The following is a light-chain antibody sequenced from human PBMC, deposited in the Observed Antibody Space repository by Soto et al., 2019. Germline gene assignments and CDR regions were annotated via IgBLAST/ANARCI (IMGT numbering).Light chain of an antibody. Sequence: EIVMTQSPATLSVSPGERATLSCRASQSVSSNLAWYQQKPGQAPRLLIYGASTRATGIPARFSGSGSGTEFTLTISSLQSGDFAVYYCQQYNNWRGTFGQGTQVEIK. V-gene: IGKV3-15*01. J-gene: IGKJ1*01. CDR2: GAS. CDR3: QQYNNWRGT. CDR1: QSVSSN.